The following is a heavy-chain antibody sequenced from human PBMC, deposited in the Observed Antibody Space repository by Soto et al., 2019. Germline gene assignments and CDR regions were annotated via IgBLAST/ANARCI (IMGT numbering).Heavy chain of an antibody. Sequence: GGSLRLSCVVSGFTFSDCYMNWIRQAPGKGLEWVSYISSSGSSINYAGSVKGRFTISRDNAKNSLYLQMNSLRAEDTAMYYCARVRFGEWGYAMDVWGQGTTVTVSS. CDR1: GFTFSDCY. V-gene: IGHV3-11*01. J-gene: IGHJ6*02. D-gene: IGHD3-10*01. CDR2: ISSSGSSI. CDR3: ARVRFGEWGYAMDV.